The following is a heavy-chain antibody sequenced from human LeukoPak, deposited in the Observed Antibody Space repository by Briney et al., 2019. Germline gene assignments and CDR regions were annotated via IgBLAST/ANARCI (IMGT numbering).Heavy chain of an antibody. Sequence: SETLSLTCSVSGGSISDSYWGWIRQPAGSGLEWIGRINRNGITKYNPSLGSRVTMSVDPSKNQLSLTLRSVTAADTALYYCGKESMSVAGTVEAWGQGILVTVSS. CDR1: GGSISDSY. CDR3: GKESMSVAGTVEA. V-gene: IGHV4-4*07. J-gene: IGHJ5*02. D-gene: IGHD6-19*01. CDR2: INRNGIT.